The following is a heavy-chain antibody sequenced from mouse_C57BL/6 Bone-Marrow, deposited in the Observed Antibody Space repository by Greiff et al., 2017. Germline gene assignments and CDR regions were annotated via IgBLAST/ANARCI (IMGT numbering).Heavy chain of an antibody. V-gene: IGHV1-69*01. CDR3: ARCRGNYGLDY. J-gene: IGHJ2*01. Sequence: QVQLQQPGAELVKPGASVKLSCKASGYTFTGYWMHWVKQRPGQGLEWIGEIDPSDSDTNYNQKFKGKSTLTVDKSSSTAYMQLSSLTSEDSAVYYCARCRGNYGLDYGGQGTTLTVSS. D-gene: IGHD2-1*01. CDR1: GYTFTGYW. CDR2: IDPSDSDT.